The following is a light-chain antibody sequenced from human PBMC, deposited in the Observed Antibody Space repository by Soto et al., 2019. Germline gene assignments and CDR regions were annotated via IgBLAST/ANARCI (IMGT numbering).Light chain of an antibody. Sequence: EIVMTQSPATLSMSPGERATLYCKASQRISSNLAWYQQKPGQPPRLLIYGASTRATGISARFSGSGSGTEFTLTISGLQSEDFALYYCQQYNIWPPYTFGQGTKVEIK. CDR1: QRISSN. V-gene: IGKV3-15*01. CDR2: GAS. CDR3: QQYNIWPPYT. J-gene: IGKJ2*01.